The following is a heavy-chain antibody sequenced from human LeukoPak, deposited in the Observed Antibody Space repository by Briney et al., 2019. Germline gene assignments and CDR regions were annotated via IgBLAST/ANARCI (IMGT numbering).Heavy chain of an antibody. Sequence: PSETLSLTCTVSGGSISYYYWSWIRQSPGKGLEWIGYIYYSGTTNYNPSLKSRVTISVDTSKNQFSLKLSSVTAADTAVYYCARFSSSSFDYWGQGTLVTVSS. V-gene: IGHV4-59*12. CDR1: GGSISYYY. CDR3: ARFSSSSFDY. CDR2: IYYSGTT. J-gene: IGHJ4*02. D-gene: IGHD6-13*01.